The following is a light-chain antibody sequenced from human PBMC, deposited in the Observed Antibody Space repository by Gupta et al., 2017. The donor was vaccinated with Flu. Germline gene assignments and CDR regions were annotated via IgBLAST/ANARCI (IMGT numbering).Light chain of an antibody. CDR3: QHYGSSRT. CDR2: GAT. J-gene: IGKJ1*01. V-gene: IGKV3-20*01. Sequence: PCALSATLEERATLTGRASQSVSSSFVAYYQQKPDQAPMLIIYGATSRATGIPHRFSGSCSGTYFTLTSSILDDDEFVVYYWQHYGSSRTFGQGTKVEIK. CDR1: QSVSSSF.